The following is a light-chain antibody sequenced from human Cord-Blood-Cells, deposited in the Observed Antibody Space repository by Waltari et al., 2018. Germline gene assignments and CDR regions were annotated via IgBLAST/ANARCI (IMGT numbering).Light chain of an antibody. V-gene: IGKV3-15*01. Sequence: EIVMPQSPVTLSVSPGESATLSCRASQSVSSNLAWYQQKPGQAPRLLIYCASTRATGIPARFSGSGSGTEFTLTISSLQSEDFAVYYCQQYNNWPFTFGPGTKVDIK. CDR3: QQYNNWPFT. CDR2: CAS. J-gene: IGKJ3*01. CDR1: QSVSSN.